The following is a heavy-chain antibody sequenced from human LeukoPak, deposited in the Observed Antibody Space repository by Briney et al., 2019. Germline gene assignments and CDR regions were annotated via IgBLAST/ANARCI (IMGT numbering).Heavy chain of an antibody. Sequence: SETLSLTCTVSGGSISSSSYYWGWIRQPPGKGLEWIGSIYYSGSTNYNPSLKSRVTISVDTSKNQFSLKLSSVTAADTAVYYCARAFDSSGYYLNYFDYWGQGTLVTVSS. CDR2: IYYSGST. V-gene: IGHV4-39*07. CDR3: ARAFDSSGYYLNYFDY. D-gene: IGHD3-22*01. J-gene: IGHJ4*02. CDR1: GGSISSSSYY.